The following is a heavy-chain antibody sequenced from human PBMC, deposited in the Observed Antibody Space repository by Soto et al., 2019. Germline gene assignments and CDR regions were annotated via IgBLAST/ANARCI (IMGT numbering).Heavy chain of an antibody. CDR3: AKDSGYSYGYDAFDI. Sequence: EVQLLESGGGLVQPGGSLRLSCAASGFTFSSYAMSWVRQAPGKGLEWVSAISGSGVSTYYADSVKGRFTISRDNSKNTLYLQMNSLRAEETVVYYCAKDSGYSYGYDAFDIWGQGTMVTVSS. J-gene: IGHJ3*02. CDR2: ISGSGVST. D-gene: IGHD5-18*01. V-gene: IGHV3-23*01. CDR1: GFTFSSYA.